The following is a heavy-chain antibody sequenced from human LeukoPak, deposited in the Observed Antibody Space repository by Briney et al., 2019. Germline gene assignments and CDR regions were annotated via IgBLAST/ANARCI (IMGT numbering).Heavy chain of an antibody. J-gene: IGHJ4*02. D-gene: IGHD6-19*01. CDR1: GDSVSRNNIA. V-gene: IGHV6-1*01. CDR2: TYFESYGSKLYN. Sequence: SQTLSLTCAISGDSVSRNNIAWNWIRQSPSRGLEWLRSTYFESYGSKLYNEYAVSVKGRITINPDTSKNQFSLHLNSMTPEDAGVYYCARGTGWPLFDYWGQGTPVTVSS. CDR3: ARGTGWPLFDY.